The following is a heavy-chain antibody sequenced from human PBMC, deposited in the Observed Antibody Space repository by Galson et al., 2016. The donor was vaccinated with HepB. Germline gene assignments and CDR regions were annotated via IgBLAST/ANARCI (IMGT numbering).Heavy chain of an antibody. V-gene: IGHV3-23*01. CDR1: GFTFSSYA. Sequence: SLRLSCAASGFTFSSYAVSWVRQAPGKGLEWVSGVSTDGGATYSADSVKGRFTITRDNSKNTLYLQMNNLRAEDTAIYYCARWKAEGASNWLHPWGQGTLVTLSS. CDR2: VSTDGGAT. J-gene: IGHJ5*02. D-gene: IGHD1-1*01. CDR3: ARWKAEGASNWLHP.